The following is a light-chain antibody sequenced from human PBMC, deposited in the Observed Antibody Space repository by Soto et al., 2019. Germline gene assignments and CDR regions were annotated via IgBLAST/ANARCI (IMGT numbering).Light chain of an antibody. CDR3: QIWDGSRDHVV. V-gene: IGLV3-21*02. CDR2: DDR. CDR1: NIGSKT. J-gene: IGLJ7*01. Sequence: SYELTQPPSVSVAPGQTARITCGENNIGSKTVHWYQQKPGQAPVLVVYDDRDRPSGIPERFSGSNSGNTATLTISRVEAGDEADYYCQIWDGSRDHVVFGGGTQLTV.